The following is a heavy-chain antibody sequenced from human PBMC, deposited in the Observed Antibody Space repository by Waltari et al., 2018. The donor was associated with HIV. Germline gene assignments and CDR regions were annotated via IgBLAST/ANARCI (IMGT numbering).Heavy chain of an antibody. CDR1: GYSISSGYY. Sequence: QVQLQESGPGLVKPSETLSLTCAVSGYSISSGYYWGWIRQPPGRGLEWIGSIYHRGSTYYNPSLKSRVTISVDTSKNQFSLKLSSVTAADTAVYYCARDGAAGTGGYYYYGMDVWGQGTTVTVSS. V-gene: IGHV4-38-2*02. CDR2: IYHRGST. J-gene: IGHJ6*02. CDR3: ARDGAAGTGGYYYYGMDV. D-gene: IGHD6-13*01.